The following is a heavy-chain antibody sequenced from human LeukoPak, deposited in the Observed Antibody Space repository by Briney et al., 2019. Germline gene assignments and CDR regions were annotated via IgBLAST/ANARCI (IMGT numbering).Heavy chain of an antibody. D-gene: IGHD2-15*01. CDR3: ARTRFAYCSGGSCRPSWFDP. V-gene: IGHV4-59*01. J-gene: IGHJ5*02. CDR1: GGSISSYY. CDR2: IYYSGST. Sequence: SETLSLTCTVSGGSISSYYWSWIRQPPGKGLEWIGYIYYSGSTNYNPSLKSRVTISVDTSKNQFSLKLSSVTAADTAVYYCARTRFAYCSGGSCRPSWFDPWGQGTLVTVSS.